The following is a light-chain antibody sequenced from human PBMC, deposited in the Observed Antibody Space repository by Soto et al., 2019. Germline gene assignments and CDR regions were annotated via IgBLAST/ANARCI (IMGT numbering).Light chain of an antibody. CDR3: CSYAGSNNYV. CDR2: EVD. Sequence: QSALTQPPSASGSPGQSVTISCTGTSSDVGGYNFVSWYQQHPGKAPKLMLYEVDKRPSGVPDRFSGSKSGNTASLTVSRLQAEDEADYYCCSYAGSNNYVFGTGTKLTVL. J-gene: IGLJ1*01. CDR1: SSDVGGYNF. V-gene: IGLV2-8*01.